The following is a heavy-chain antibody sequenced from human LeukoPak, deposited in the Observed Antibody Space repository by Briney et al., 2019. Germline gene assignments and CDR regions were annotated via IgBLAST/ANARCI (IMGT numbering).Heavy chain of an antibody. V-gene: IGHV4-39*07. D-gene: IGHD6-6*01. CDR3: ARGVSYSSSHFDH. J-gene: IGHJ4*02. CDR1: DDSISGSRYY. CDR2: VFYSGGT. Sequence: SETLSLTCTVSDDSISGSRYYWGWIRLPPGTGLEWIGSVFYSGGTYYKPSLKSRVAISLDTSKSQFSLRLSSVTAADTAVYYCARGVSYSSSHFDHWGQGTRVTVSS.